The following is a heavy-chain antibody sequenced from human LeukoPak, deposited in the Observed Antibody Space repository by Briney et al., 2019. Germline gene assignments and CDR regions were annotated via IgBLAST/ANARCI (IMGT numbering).Heavy chain of an antibody. CDR2: ISGSGGST. J-gene: IGHJ4*02. V-gene: IGHV3-23*01. CDR1: QLTFTSYA. CDR3: AKRGSSGWYVPACIDY. D-gene: IGHD6-19*01. Sequence: GGSLRLSCAASQLTFTSYAMSWVRQAPGKGLEWVSAISGSGGSTYYADSVKGRFTISRDNSKNTLYLQMNSLRAEDTAVYYCAKRGSSGWYVPACIDYWGQGTLVTVSS.